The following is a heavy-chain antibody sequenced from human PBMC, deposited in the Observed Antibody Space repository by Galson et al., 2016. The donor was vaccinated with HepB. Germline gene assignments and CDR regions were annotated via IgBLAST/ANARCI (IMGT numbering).Heavy chain of an antibody. CDR2: ISYSSSYT. J-gene: IGHJ4*02. CDR1: GFTFGDYY. V-gene: IGHV3-11*06. CDR3: ARGGEPSERRPAYFDY. Sequence: SLRLSCAASGFTFGDYYMSWIRQAPGKGLEWVSYISYSSSYTKYADSVKGRFTISRDNAKNSLYLQMRSLRAEDTAVFYCARGGEPSERRPAYFDYWGQGILATVSS. D-gene: IGHD1-26*01.